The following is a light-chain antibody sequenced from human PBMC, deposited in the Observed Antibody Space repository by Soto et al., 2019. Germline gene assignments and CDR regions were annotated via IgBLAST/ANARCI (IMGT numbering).Light chain of an antibody. V-gene: IGKV4-1*01. CDR1: QSVLYSSNNKNY. CDR2: WAS. J-gene: IGKJ2*01. Sequence: DIVMTQSPDSLAVSLGERATINCKSSQSVLYSSNNKNYLAWYQQRPGQPPKLLIYWASTRESGVPDRFSGSGSVRDFTLTITSLQAEAMAFGCGQPYERTPPPFGQATKLEIK. CDR3: QPYERTPPP.